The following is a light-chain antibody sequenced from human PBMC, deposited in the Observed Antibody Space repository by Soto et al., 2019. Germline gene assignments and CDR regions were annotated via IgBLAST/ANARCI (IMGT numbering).Light chain of an antibody. CDR3: SCPSTSDDLL. V-gene: IGLV2-8*01. Sequence: QSALTQPPSASGSPGQSVTISCTGTSDDVGNYNFVSWYQQHPGKAPKLMIFDVSERPSGVPHRFSGSKSGNTASLTVSGLQPEDEAHYYCSCPSTSDDLLFGGGTKLTVL. CDR1: SDDVGNYNF. CDR2: DVS. J-gene: IGLJ2*01.